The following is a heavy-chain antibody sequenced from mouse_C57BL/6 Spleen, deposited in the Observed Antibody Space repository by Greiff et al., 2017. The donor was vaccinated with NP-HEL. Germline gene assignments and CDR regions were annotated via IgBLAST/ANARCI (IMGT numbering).Heavy chain of an antibody. CDR1: GYTFTSYW. Sequence: QVQLQQPGAELVKPGASVKMSCKASGYTFTSYWITWVKQRPGQGLEWIGDIYPGSGSTNYNEKFKSKATLTVDTSSSTAYMQLSSLTSEDSAVYYCARKEGYGNYWFAYWGQGTLVTVSA. D-gene: IGHD2-1*01. CDR2: IYPGSGST. V-gene: IGHV1-55*01. J-gene: IGHJ3*01. CDR3: ARKEGYGNYWFAY.